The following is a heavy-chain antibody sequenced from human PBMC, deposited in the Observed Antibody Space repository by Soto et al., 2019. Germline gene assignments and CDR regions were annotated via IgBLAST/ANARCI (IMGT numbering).Heavy chain of an antibody. CDR1: GFTFSNYA. D-gene: IGHD6-13*01. CDR2: ISSSSSYI. Sequence: GGSLRLSCAASGFTFSNYAMTWVRQAPGKGLEWVSSISSSSSYIYYADSVKGRFTISRDNAKNSLYLQMNSLRAEDTAVYYCARATLSSYSPDCWGQGTLVTVSS. J-gene: IGHJ4*02. CDR3: ARATLSSYSPDC. V-gene: IGHV3-21*01.